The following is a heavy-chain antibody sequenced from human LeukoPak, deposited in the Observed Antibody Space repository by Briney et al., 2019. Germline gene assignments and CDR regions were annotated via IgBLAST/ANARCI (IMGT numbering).Heavy chain of an antibody. CDR3: ARVSGYDSDFDY. J-gene: IGHJ4*02. CDR1: GGSFSGYY. V-gene: IGHV4-34*01. CDR2: INHSGST. Sequence: PSETLSLTCAVYGGSFSGYYWSWIRQPPGKGLEWIGEINHSGSTNYNPSLKSRVTISVDTSKNQSSLTLSPVTAADAAVYYCARVSGYDSDFDYWGQGTLVTVSS. D-gene: IGHD5-12*01.